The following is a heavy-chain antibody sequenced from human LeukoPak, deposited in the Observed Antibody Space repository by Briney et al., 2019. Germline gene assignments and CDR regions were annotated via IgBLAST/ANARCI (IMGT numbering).Heavy chain of an antibody. CDR1: GFTFSSYA. CDR3: AKADYDFWSGYYPAWYYYGMDV. J-gene: IGHJ6*02. V-gene: IGHV3-23*01. D-gene: IGHD3-3*01. CDR2: ISGSGGST. Sequence: GGSPRLSCAASGFTFSSYAMSWVRQAPGKGLEWVSAISGSGGSTYYADSVKGRFTISRDNSKNTLYLQMNSLRAEDTAVYYCAKADYDFWSGYYPAWYYYGMDVWGQGTTVTVSS.